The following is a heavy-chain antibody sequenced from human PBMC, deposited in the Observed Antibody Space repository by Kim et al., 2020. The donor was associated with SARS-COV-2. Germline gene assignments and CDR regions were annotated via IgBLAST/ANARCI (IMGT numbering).Heavy chain of an antibody. CDR3: ARAIFMGAGGVGGALTVDY. V-gene: IGHV3-33*01. CDR1: GFTFSSYG. Sequence: GGSLRLSCAASGFTFSSYGMHWVRQAPGKGLEWVAVIWYDGSNKYYADSVKGRFTISRDNSKNTLYLQMNSLRAEDTAVYYCARAIFMGAGGVGGALTVDYWGQGTLVTVSS. D-gene: IGHD1-26*01. CDR2: IWYDGSNK. J-gene: IGHJ4*02.